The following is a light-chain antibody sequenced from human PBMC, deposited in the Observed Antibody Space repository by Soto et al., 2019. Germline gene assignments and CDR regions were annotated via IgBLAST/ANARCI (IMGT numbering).Light chain of an antibody. J-gene: IGKJ5*01. Sequence: EIVLTQSPATLSLSPGERATLSCRASQSIGLAIAWYQHKPGQAPRLLIFGACQRATGIPARFRGSGSGTDFTLTISRLEPEDFAVYYCQQYGSSPITFGHGTRLEN. V-gene: IGKV3-20*01. CDR1: QSIGLA. CDR2: GAC. CDR3: QQYGSSPIT.